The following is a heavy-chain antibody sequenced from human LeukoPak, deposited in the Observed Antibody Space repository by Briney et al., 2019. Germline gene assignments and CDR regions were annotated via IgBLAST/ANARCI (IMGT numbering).Heavy chain of an antibody. V-gene: IGHV3-30*02. D-gene: IGHD3-10*01. CDR3: ARDLTGSGSYYDSDYGMDV. J-gene: IGHJ6*02. Sequence: GGSLRLSCAASGFTFSSYGMHWVRQAPGKGLEWVAFIRYDGSNKYYADSVKGRFTISRDNSKNTLYLQMNSLRAEDTAVYYCARDLTGSGSYYDSDYGMDVWGQGTTVTVSS. CDR2: IRYDGSNK. CDR1: GFTFSSYG.